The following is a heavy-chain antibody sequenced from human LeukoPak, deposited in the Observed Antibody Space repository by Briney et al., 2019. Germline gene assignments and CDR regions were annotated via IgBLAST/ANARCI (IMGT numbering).Heavy chain of an antibody. J-gene: IGHJ5*02. CDR3: ARDYWFDP. V-gene: IGHV3-48*03. CDR1: GFTFSSYE. Sequence: PGGSLRLSCAVSGFTFSSYEMNWVRQAPGKGLEWISYISSAGTTKIYADSVKGRFTISRDNAKNSLYLQMNSLRAEDTAVYYCARDYWFDPWGHGTLVTVSS. CDR2: ISSAGTTK.